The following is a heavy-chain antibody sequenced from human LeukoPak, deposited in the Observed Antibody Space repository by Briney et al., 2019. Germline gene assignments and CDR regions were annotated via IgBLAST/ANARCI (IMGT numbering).Heavy chain of an antibody. CDR1: GYTFNSYA. V-gene: IGHV1-18*01. Sequence: ASVKVSCKVSGYTFNSYAISWVRQAPGQGLEWMGWISTYSGDTNYAQKLQGRVTMTTDTSTTTAYMELRSLRSDDTAVYYCARGSSNDPFYYYCMDVWGKGTTVTVSS. D-gene: IGHD1-1*01. J-gene: IGHJ6*03. CDR2: ISTYSGDT. CDR3: ARGSSNDPFYYYCMDV.